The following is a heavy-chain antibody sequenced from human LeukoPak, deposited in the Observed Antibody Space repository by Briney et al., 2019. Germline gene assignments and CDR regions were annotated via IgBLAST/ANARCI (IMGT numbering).Heavy chain of an antibody. CDR2: ISYDGSHK. J-gene: IGHJ4*02. D-gene: IGHD1-1*01. CDR1: GFTLNNFA. Sequence: GGPLRLLCAASGFTLNNFAVHGVRQAPGKGLEGVAVISYDGSHKYNADSMKGRITISRDNSKNTLYLQMNSLRAEDTAVYYCAREEWNAVYFDYWGQGTLVTVSS. CDR3: AREEWNAVYFDY. V-gene: IGHV3-30-3*01.